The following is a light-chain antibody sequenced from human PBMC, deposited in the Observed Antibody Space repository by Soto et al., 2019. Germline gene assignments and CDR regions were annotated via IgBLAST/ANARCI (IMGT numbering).Light chain of an antibody. CDR1: QSVSRRY. CDR3: QYQGS. V-gene: IGKV3-20*01. Sequence: IVLTQSPDTLSLSPGQRATLSCRASQSVSRRYWAWYQQKPGQAPMLLIYDVSERASDIPDRFSGSGSGTDFTLTINRLVPEDVAVYYCQYQGSFGGGTKVEIK. CDR2: DVS. J-gene: IGKJ4*01.